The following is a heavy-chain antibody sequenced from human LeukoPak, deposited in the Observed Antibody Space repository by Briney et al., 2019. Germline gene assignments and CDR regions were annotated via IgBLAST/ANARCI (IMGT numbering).Heavy chain of an antibody. CDR1: RFTFNRYS. Sequence: PGGPLGLSCAASRFTFNRYSISWVRQAPGKGLQWVSSISSSGGGTHYASSVRGRFTISRDNSKDTVFLKMNGLRVEDTAIYYCAKWNENFYYMDVWGQGTTVTVSS. V-gene: IGHV3-23*01. CDR3: AKWNENFYYMDV. J-gene: IGHJ6*03. CDR2: ISSSGGGT. D-gene: IGHD1-1*01.